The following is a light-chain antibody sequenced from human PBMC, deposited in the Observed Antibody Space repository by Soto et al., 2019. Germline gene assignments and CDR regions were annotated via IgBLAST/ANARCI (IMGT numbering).Light chain of an antibody. CDR3: SSYTSSSTVV. CDR1: SSDVGGYNY. Sequence: QPVLTQPASVSGSPGQSITISCTGTSSDVGGYNYVSWYQQHPGKAPKLMIYDVSNRPSGVSNRFSGSKSGNTASLTISGLQAEDEADYYCSSYTSSSTVVFGGGTKLT. CDR2: DVS. V-gene: IGLV2-14*01. J-gene: IGLJ2*01.